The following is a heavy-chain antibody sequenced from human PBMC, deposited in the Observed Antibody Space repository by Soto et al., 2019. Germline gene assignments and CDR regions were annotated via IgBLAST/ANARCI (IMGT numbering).Heavy chain of an antibody. CDR3: ARDSADIVLMVYAIPDWFDP. CDR1: GFTFSSYS. CDR2: ISSSSSTI. V-gene: IGHV3-48*01. J-gene: IGHJ5*02. Sequence: EVQLVESGGGLVQPGGSLRLSCAASGFTFSSYSMNWVRQAPGKGLEWVSYISSSSSTIYYADSVKGRFTISRDNAKNSLYLQMNSLRAEDTAVYYCARDSADIVLMVYAIPDWFDPWGQGTLVTASS. D-gene: IGHD2-8*01.